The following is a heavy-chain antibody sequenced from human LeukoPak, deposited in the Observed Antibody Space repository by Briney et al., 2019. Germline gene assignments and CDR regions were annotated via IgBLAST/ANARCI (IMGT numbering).Heavy chain of an antibody. Sequence: SETLSLTCTVSGYSISSGYYWGWIRQPPGKGLEWIGSIYHSGSTYYNPSLKSRVTISVDTSKNQFSLKLSSVTAADTAVYYCARSNYYYDSSGYYSGYGEFDYWGQGTLVTVSS. CDR3: ARSNYYYDSSGYYSGYGEFDY. CDR2: IYHSGST. V-gene: IGHV4-38-2*02. CDR1: GYSISSGYY. J-gene: IGHJ4*02. D-gene: IGHD3-22*01.